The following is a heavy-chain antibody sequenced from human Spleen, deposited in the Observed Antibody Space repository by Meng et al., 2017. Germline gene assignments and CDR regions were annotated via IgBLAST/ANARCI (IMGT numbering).Heavy chain of an antibody. D-gene: IGHD1-26*01. CDR3: ARVRYTRWDYYFDS. Sequence: QVPLKESGPGLVKPSGTLSLTCAVSGGFIVSTNWWSWVRQTPGKGLEWIGEIYDSGNTNYNPSLKSRVTISVDKSKNQFSLKLSSVTAADTAVYYCARVRYTRWDYYFDSWGQGTLVTVSS. J-gene: IGHJ4*02. CDR1: GGFIVSTNW. V-gene: IGHV4-4*02. CDR2: IYDSGNT.